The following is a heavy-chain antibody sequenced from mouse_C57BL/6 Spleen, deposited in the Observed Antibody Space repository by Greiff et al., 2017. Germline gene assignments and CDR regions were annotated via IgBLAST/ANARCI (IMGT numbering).Heavy chain of an antibody. V-gene: IGHV1-69*01. CDR1: GYTFTSYW. D-gene: IGHD1-1*01. J-gene: IGHJ2*01. CDR2: IDPSDSYT. CDR3: ARSSSYYFDC. Sequence: QVHVKQPGAELVMPGASVKLSCKASGYTFTSYWMHWVKQRPGQGLEWIGEIDPSDSYTNYNQKFKGKSTLTVDKSSSTAYMQLSSLTSEDSAVYYCARSSSYYFDCWGQCTTLTVSS.